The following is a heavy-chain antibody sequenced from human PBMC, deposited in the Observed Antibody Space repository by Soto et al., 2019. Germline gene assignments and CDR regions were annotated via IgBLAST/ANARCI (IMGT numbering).Heavy chain of an antibody. J-gene: IGHJ3*02. Sequence: QVQLVQSGAEVKKPGASVKVSCKASGYTFTSYDINWVRQATGQGLEWMGWMNPNSGNTGYAQKFQGRVTMTRHTSISTAYMELSSLRSEETAVYYCARASYCGGYCYYPSDAFDIWGQGTMVTVSS. CDR2: MNPNSGNT. V-gene: IGHV1-8*01. CDR1: GYTFTSYD. CDR3: ARASYCGGYCYYPSDAFDI. D-gene: IGHD2-21*02.